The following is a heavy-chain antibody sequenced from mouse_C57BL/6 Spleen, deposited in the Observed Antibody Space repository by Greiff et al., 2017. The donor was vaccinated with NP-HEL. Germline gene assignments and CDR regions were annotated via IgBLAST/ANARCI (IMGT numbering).Heavy chain of an antibody. D-gene: IGHD2-2*01. CDR2: IDPENGDT. V-gene: IGHV14-4*01. CDR3: TTKVTTMVTTSWFAY. J-gene: IGHJ3*01. Sequence: EVHLVESGAELVRPGASVKLSCTASGFNIKDDYMHWVKQRPEQGLEWIGWIDPENGDTEYASKFQGKATITADTSSNTAYLQLSSLTSEDTAVYYCTTKVTTMVTTSWFAYWGQGTLVTVSA. CDR1: GFNIKDDY.